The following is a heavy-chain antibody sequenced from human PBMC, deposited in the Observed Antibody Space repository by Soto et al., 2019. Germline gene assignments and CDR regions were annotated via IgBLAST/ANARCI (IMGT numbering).Heavy chain of an antibody. CDR3: AREGCSGGSCYSGSYYYYYGMDV. J-gene: IGHJ6*02. V-gene: IGHV1-69*01. D-gene: IGHD2-15*01. Sequence: QVQLVQSGAEVKKPGSSVKVSCKASGGTFSSYAISWVRQAPGQGLEWMGGIIPIFGTANYAQKFQGRVTITADESTSTAYMELSSLRSEDTAVYYCAREGCSGGSCYSGSYYYYYGMDVWGQGTTVTVSS. CDR2: IIPIFGTA. CDR1: GGTFSSYA.